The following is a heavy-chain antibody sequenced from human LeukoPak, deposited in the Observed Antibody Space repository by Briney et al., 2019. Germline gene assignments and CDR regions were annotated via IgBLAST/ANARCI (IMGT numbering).Heavy chain of an antibody. CDR1: GFTFSSYA. V-gene: IGHV3-23*01. CDR3: ARGWYCSGGSCRNFDY. J-gene: IGHJ4*02. CDR2: ISGSGGST. Sequence: PGGSLRLSCAASGFTFSSYAMSWVRQAPGKGLEWVSAISGSGGSTYYADSVKGRFTISRDNAKNSLYLQMNSLRAEDTAVYYCARGWYCSGGSCRNFDYWGQGTLVTVSS. D-gene: IGHD2-15*01.